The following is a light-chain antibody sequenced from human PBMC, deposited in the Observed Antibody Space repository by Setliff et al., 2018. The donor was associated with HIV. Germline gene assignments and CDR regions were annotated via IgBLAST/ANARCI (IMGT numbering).Light chain of an antibody. CDR2: EVD. V-gene: IGLV2-23*02. CDR1: SSDVGSYNL. Sequence: QSVLTQPASVSGSPGQSITISCTGTSSDVGSYNLVSWYQQYPGKAPKLMIYEVDKRPSGVSYRFSGSKSGNTASLTISGLLADDEANYYCSSYARSSSLIFGGGT. J-gene: IGLJ2*01. CDR3: SSYARSSSLI.